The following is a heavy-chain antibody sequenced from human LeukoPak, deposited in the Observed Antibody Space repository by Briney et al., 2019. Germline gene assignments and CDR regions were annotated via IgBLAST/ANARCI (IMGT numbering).Heavy chain of an antibody. J-gene: IGHJ5*02. CDR2: MNPNSGNT. D-gene: IGHD2-2*01. V-gene: IGHV1-8*01. CDR3: ARGVVPAAMDNWFDP. Sequence: GASVKVSCKASGYTFTSYDINWVRQATGQGLEWMGWMNPNSGNTGYAQKFQGRVTMTRNTSISTAYMELSSLRSEDTAVYYCARGVVPAAMDNWFDPWGQGTLVTVSS. CDR1: GYTFTSYD.